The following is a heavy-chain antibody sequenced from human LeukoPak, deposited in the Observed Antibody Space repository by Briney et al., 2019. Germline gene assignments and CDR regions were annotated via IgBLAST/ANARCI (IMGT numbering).Heavy chain of an antibody. V-gene: IGHV1-46*01. CDR2: IIPSDGFT. J-gene: IGHJ4*02. Sequence: ASVKVSCKASGYTFTGYYIHWVRQAPGQGLEWMGMIIPSDGFTTYAQKFQGRLTMTGDMSTSTVYMELSSLRSEDTALYYCATAGRRLFGVLIPLSFDYWGQGTLVTVSS. CDR1: GYTFTGYY. CDR3: ATAGRRLFGVLIPLSFDY. D-gene: IGHD3-3*01.